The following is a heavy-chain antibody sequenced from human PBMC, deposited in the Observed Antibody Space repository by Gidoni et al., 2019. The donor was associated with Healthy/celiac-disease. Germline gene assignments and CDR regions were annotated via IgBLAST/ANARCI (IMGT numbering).Heavy chain of an antibody. J-gene: IGHJ4*02. CDR3: AKDPYRKSYDSSGYYFDY. V-gene: IGHV3-30*18. CDR1: GFTFSSHG. CDR2: ISYDGSNK. D-gene: IGHD3-22*01. Sequence: QVQLVESGGGVVQPGRSLRLSCAASGFTFSSHGMHWVRQAPGKGLEWVAVISYDGSNKYYADSVKGRFTISRDNSKNTLYLQMNSLRAEDTAVYYCAKDPYRKSYDSSGYYFDYWGQGTLVTVSS.